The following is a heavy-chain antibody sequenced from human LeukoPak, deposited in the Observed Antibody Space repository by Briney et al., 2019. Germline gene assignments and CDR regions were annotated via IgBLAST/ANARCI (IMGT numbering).Heavy chain of an antibody. Sequence: SETLSLTCTVPGGSISSYYWSWIRQPPGKGLEWIGYIYYSGSTNYNPSLKSRVTISVDTSKNQFSLKLSSVTAADTAVYYCASGSSWYCLDYWGQGTLVTVSS. J-gene: IGHJ4*02. D-gene: IGHD6-13*01. CDR3: ASGSSWYCLDY. V-gene: IGHV4-59*01. CDR1: GGSISSYY. CDR2: IYYSGST.